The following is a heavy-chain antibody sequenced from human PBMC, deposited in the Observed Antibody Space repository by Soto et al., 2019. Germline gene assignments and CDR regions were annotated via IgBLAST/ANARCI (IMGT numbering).Heavy chain of an antibody. CDR2: ISAYNGNT. CDR3: ARVSGSGYYYGWFDP. J-gene: IGHJ5*02. CDR1: GYTFTSYG. D-gene: IGHD3-22*01. Sequence: ASVKVSCKASGYTFTSYGISWVRQAPGQGLEWMGWISAYNGNTNYAQKLQGRVTMTTDTSTSTAYMELRSLRSDDTAVYYCARVSGSGYYYGWFDPWGQGTLVTVPQ. V-gene: IGHV1-18*01.